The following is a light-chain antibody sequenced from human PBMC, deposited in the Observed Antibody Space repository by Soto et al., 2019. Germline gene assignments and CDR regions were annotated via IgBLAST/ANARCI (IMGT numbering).Light chain of an antibody. CDR3: QQFYSSPTS. J-gene: IGKJ4*01. V-gene: IGKV1-39*01. CDR2: TVS. Sequence: DIQMTQSPSSLSASVGDRVTITCRSSQRFSDYLNWYQQRPGEAPKLLIHTVSTLQSGVPPRFSGSGSGTEFTLTISSLQPEDVAIYYCQQFYSSPTSFGGGTKVDIK. CDR1: QRFSDY.